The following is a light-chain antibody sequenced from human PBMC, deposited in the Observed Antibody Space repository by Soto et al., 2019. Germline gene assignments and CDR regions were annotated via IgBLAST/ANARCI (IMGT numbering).Light chain of an antibody. V-gene: IGKV3-15*01. CDR2: GAS. CDR3: QQYNNWPRT. J-gene: IGKJ1*01. Sequence: EIVMTQSPATLSVSQGERATLSCRASQSVSSNLAWYQQKPGQAPRLLIYGASTRATDIPARFSGSGSGTEFTLTISSLPSEDFAVYYCQQYNNWPRTFGQGTKVEIK. CDR1: QSVSSN.